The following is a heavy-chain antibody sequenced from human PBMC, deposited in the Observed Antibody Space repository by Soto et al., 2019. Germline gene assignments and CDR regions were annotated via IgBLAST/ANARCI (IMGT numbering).Heavy chain of an antibody. CDR2: ISYDGSNK. CDR3: AKSHCSSTSCNPKA. J-gene: IGHJ4*02. V-gene: IGHV3-30*18. D-gene: IGHD2-2*01. Sequence: QVQLVESGGGVVQPGRSLRLSCAASGFTFSSYGMHWVRQAPGKGLEWVAVISYDGSNKYYADSVKSRFTISRDNSKNTMYLQMNSLRAEDPAVYYCAKSHCSSTSCNPKAWGQGTLVTVSS. CDR1: GFTFSSYG.